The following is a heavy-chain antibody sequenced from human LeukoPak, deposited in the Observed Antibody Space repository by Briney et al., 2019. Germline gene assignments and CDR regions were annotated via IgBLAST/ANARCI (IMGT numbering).Heavy chain of an antibody. Sequence: GGSLRLSCAASGFTVSSNYMSWVRQAPGKGLEWVSVIYSGGSTYYADSVKGRFTISRDNSKNTLYLQMNSLRAEDTAVYYCARVSRMPGVSCDWFDPWGQGTLVTVSS. J-gene: IGHJ5*02. CDR3: ARVSRMPGVSCDWFDP. CDR2: IYSGGST. D-gene: IGHD7-27*01. CDR1: GFTVSSNY. V-gene: IGHV3-66*01.